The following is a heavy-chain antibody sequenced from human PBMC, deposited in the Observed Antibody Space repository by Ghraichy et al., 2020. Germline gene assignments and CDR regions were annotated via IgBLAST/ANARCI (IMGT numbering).Heavy chain of an antibody. V-gene: IGHV3-23*01. CDR3: ATTVSYSNGC. Sequence: LSLTCAASGFTFSNYAMTWVRQAPGKGLEWVSVISGSAGSTYYPDSVKGRFTIPRDNPKNMLYLQMNSLRAADTALYSWATTVSYSNGCWGQGTLVTVSS. J-gene: IGHJ4*02. CDR2: ISGSAGST. D-gene: IGHD4-11*01. CDR1: GFTFSNYA.